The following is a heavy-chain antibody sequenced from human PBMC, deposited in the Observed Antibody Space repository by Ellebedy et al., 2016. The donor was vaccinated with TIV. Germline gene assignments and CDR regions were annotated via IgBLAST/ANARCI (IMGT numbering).Heavy chain of an antibody. CDR1: GDSISSCVYY. Sequence: MPSETLSLTCTVSGDSISSCVYYWGWIRQPPGKGLEWIGCFSQSGSTYYNPSLTSRVTISVDTSKNQFSLKLSSVTAADTAIFYCARHSTVTTIGTWGQGALVTVSS. CDR3: ARHSTVTTIGT. D-gene: IGHD4-17*01. CDR2: FSQSGST. V-gene: IGHV4-39*01. J-gene: IGHJ5*02.